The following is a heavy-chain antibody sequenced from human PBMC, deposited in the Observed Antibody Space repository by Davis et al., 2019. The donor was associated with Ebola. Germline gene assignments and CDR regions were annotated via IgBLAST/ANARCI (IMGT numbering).Heavy chain of an antibody. J-gene: IGHJ4*02. CDR2: IYSGGST. CDR3: ARGGYSTQGPDY. D-gene: IGHD6-13*01. CDR1: GFTVSSNY. Sequence: GESLKISCAASGFTVSSNYMSWVRQAPGKGLEWVSVIYSGGSTYYADSVKGRFTISRDNSKNTVHLQMNNLGDDDSAIYYCARGGYSTQGPDYWGQGTLVTVSS. V-gene: IGHV3-53*01.